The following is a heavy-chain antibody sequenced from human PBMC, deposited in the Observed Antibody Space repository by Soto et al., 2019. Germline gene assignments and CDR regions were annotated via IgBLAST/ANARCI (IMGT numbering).Heavy chain of an antibody. J-gene: IGHJ4*02. CDR2: IYSSGST. Sequence: QVQLQESGPGLVKPSETLSLTCTVSGGSISSYYWRWIRQPPGKGLEWIGHIYSSGSTNYNPSLKSRVTISVDTSKNQFSLKVNSVTAADTAVYYCARGGLPLGELSYIDYWGRGILVTVSS. V-gene: IGHV4-59*01. CDR3: ARGGLPLGELSYIDY. CDR1: GGSISSYY. D-gene: IGHD3-16*02.